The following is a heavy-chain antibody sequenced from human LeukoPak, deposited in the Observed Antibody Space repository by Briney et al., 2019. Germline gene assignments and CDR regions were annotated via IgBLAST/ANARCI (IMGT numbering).Heavy chain of an antibody. J-gene: IGHJ5*02. CDR2: IYTSGST. V-gene: IGHV4-4*07. CDR3: ARDGLWVDDNWFDP. D-gene: IGHD2-21*01. CDR1: GGSISSYY. Sequence: PSETLSLTCTVSGGSISSYYWSWIRQPAGKGLEWIGRIYTSGSTNYNPSLKSRVTMSVDTSKNQFSLKLSSVTAADTAVYYCARDGLWVDDNWFDPWGQGTLVTVSS.